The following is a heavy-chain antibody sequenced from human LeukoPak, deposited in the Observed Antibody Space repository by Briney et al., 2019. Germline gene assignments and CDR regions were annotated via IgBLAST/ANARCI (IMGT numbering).Heavy chain of an antibody. Sequence: GGSLRLSCAASGFTFSSYSMNWVRQAPGKGLEWVSYISSGSSTIYYADSVKGRFTISRDNAKNSLYLQMNSLRAEDTAVYYCATGAPMAPDYWGQGTLVTVSS. V-gene: IGHV3-48*01. CDR2: ISSGSSTI. CDR1: GFTFSSYS. D-gene: IGHD5-24*01. CDR3: ATGAPMAPDY. J-gene: IGHJ4*02.